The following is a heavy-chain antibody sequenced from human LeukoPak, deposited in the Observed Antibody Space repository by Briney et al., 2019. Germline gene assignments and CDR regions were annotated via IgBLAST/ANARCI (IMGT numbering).Heavy chain of an antibody. J-gene: IGHJ4*02. V-gene: IGHV4-39*07. Sequence: SETLSLTCTVPGGSISSSSYYWGWIRQPPGKGLEWIGSIYYSGSTYYNPSLKSRVAISVDTSKNQFSLKLSSVTAADTAVYYCARVGLGWSGYTFDYWGQGTLVTVSS. D-gene: IGHD3-3*01. CDR1: GGSISSSSYY. CDR2: IYYSGST. CDR3: ARVGLGWSGYTFDY.